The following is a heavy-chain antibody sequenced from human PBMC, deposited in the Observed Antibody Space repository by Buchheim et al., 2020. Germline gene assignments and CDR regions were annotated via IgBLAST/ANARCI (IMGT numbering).Heavy chain of an antibody. CDR1: GGSISSYY. V-gene: IGHV4-59*01. J-gene: IGHJ4*02. D-gene: IGHD5-18*01. Sequence: QVQLQESGPGLVKPSETLSLTCTVSGGSISSYYWSWIRQPPGKGLEWIGYIYYSGSTNYNPSLKRRVTISVDTSKNQFSLKLSSVTAADTAVYYCAREGYSYGAIDYWGQGTL. CDR3: AREGYSYGAIDY. CDR2: IYYSGST.